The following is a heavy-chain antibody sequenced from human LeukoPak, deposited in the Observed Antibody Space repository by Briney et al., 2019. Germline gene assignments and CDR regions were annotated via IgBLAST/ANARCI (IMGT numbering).Heavy chain of an antibody. CDR3: ARALYDSSGYYYDY. CDR1: GFTVSSNY. D-gene: IGHD3-22*01. J-gene: IGHJ4*02. CDR2: IYSGGST. Sequence: GGSLRLSCAASGFTVSSNYMSWVRQAPGKGLEWVSVIYSGGSTYYADSVKGRFTISRDNSKNTLYLQMSSLRAEDTAVYYCARALYDSSGYYYDYWGQGTLVTVSS. V-gene: IGHV3-66*01.